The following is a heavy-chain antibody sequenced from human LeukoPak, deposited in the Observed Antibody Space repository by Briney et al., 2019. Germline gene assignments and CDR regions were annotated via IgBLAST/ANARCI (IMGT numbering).Heavy chain of an antibody. D-gene: IGHD1-26*01. CDR2: IYYSGNT. CDR1: GGSISSSNYY. J-gene: IGHJ3*01. V-gene: IGHV4-39*01. CDR3: AHFKGGSFDF. Sequence: TETLSLTCTVSGGSISSSNYYWGWIRQPPGKGLEWIGSIYYSGNTYYNPSLKSRVTISVDTSKNQFSLKLTSVTAADTAVYYCAHFKGGSFDFWGRGTMVTASS.